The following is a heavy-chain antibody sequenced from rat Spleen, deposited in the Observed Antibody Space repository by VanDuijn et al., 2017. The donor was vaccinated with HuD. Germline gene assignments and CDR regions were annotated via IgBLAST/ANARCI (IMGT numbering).Heavy chain of an antibody. CDR3: VRDGGELGY. J-gene: IGHJ2*01. CDR1: GFSLSSYG. D-gene: IGHD4-1*01. V-gene: IGHV2-13*01. Sequence: QVQLKESGPGLVQPSQTLSLTCTVSGFSLSSYGVIWVRQPPGKGLEWMGVIWGNGSTAYNSLLKSRLSISRDPSKSQVFLKMNSLQAEDTATYYCVRDGGELGYWGQGVMVTVSS. CDR2: IWGNGST.